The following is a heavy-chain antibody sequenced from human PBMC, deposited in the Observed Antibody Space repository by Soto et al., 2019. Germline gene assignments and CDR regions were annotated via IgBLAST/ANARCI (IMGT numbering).Heavy chain of an antibody. D-gene: IGHD6-13*01. J-gene: IGHJ5*02. CDR3: AKAPPGQQLVWADSWFDP. Sequence: ASVKVSCKVSGYTLTELSMHWVRQAPGKGLEWMGGFDPEDGETIYAQKFQGRVTMTEDTSTDTAYMELSSLRSEDTAVYYCAKAPPGQQLVWADSWFDPWCQGTLVTVSS. CDR1: GYTLTELS. V-gene: IGHV1-24*01. CDR2: FDPEDGET.